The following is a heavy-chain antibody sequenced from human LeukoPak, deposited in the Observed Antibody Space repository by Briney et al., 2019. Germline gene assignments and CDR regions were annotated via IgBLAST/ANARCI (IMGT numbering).Heavy chain of an antibody. CDR3: ARDSGYGNALDI. Sequence: ASVKVSCKASGYTFTGYYMHWVRQAPGQGIEWMGRINPNSGGTNYAQNFQGRVTLTRGTSITTAYMELSSLRSDGTAVYYCARDSGYGNALDIWGQGTMVTVSS. J-gene: IGHJ3*02. CDR2: INPNSGGT. V-gene: IGHV1-2*06. CDR1: GYTFTGYY. D-gene: IGHD5-18*01.